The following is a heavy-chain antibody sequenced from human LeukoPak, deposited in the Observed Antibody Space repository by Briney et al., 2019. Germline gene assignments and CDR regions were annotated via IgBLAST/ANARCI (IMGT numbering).Heavy chain of an antibody. CDR3: AREWWDYGGNSGDRVFDY. CDR2: IYTSGST. CDR1: GGSISSGSYY. Sequence: SQTLSLTCTVSGGSISSGSYYWSWIRQPAGKGLEWIGRIYTSGSTNYNPSLKSRVTISVDTSKNQFSLKLSSVTAADTAVYYCAREWWDYGGNSGDRVFDYWGQGTLVTVSS. D-gene: IGHD4-23*01. V-gene: IGHV4-61*02. J-gene: IGHJ4*02.